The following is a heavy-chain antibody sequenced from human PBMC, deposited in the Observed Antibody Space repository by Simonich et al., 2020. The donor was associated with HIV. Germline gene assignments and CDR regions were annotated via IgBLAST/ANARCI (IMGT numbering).Heavy chain of an antibody. J-gene: IGHJ4*02. CDR3: ARRHPTTVTTPYFDY. CDR1: GGSFSGYY. D-gene: IGHD4-17*01. Sequence: QVQLQQWGAGLLKPSETLSLTCAVYGGSFSGYYWSWIRQPPGKGLEWIGENNHSGRTIINPSLKSRVTISVDTSNNQFSLKLSSVTAADTAVYYCARRHPTTVTTPYFDYWGQGTLVTVSS. CDR2: NNHSGRT. V-gene: IGHV4-34*01.